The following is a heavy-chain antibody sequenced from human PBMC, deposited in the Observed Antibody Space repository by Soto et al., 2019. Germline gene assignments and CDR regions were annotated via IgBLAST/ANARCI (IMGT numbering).Heavy chain of an antibody. CDR3: ARNIGWSRTLYYYYGMDV. V-gene: IGHV3-15*01. D-gene: IGHD2-15*01. J-gene: IGHJ6*02. CDR1: GFTFTSAW. CDR2: IKSKADGGTT. Sequence: GGSLRLSCEASGFTFTSAWMIWIRQAPGKGLEWVGLIKSKADGGTTDSVKGRFTISRDNSKNTLYLQMNSLRAEDTAVYYCARNIGWSRTLYYYYGMDVWGQGTTVTVSS.